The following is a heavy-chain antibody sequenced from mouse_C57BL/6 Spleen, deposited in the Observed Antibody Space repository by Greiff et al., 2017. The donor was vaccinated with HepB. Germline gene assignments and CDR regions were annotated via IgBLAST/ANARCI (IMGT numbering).Heavy chain of an antibody. CDR2: IDPSDSYT. CDR1: GYTFTSYW. Sequence: QVQLQQPGAELVRPGTSVKLSCKASGYTFTSYWMHWVKQRPGQGLEWIGVIDPSDSYTNYNQKFKGKATLTVDTSSSTAYMQLSSLTSEDSAVYYCAREMITTVVAWYFDVWGTVTTVTVSS. V-gene: IGHV1-59*01. CDR3: AREMITTVVAWYFDV. J-gene: IGHJ1*03. D-gene: IGHD1-1*01.